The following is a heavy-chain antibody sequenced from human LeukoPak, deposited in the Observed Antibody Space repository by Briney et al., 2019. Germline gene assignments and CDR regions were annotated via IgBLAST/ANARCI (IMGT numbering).Heavy chain of an antibody. D-gene: IGHD6-6*01. CDR3: AANGGHSSSSLQGAFAFDF. V-gene: IGHV3-66*01. J-gene: IGHJ4*02. CDR2: IYSGGSV. CDR1: GFTVSSNY. Sequence: GGSLRLSCAASGFTVSSNYMSWVRQAPGKGLEWVAVIYSGGSVYYADSVKGRLTISRDNSKNTLYLQMNSQRAEDTAVYYCAANGGHSSSSLQGAFAFDFWGQGTQVTVSS.